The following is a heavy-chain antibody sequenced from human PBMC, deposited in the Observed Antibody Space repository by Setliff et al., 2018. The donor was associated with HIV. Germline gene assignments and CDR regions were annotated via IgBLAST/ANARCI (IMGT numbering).Heavy chain of an antibody. CDR1: GGSFRGYY. J-gene: IGHJ1*01. CDR2: INQSGST. CDR3: SFNYYDSRDSYAP. V-gene: IGHV4-34*01. D-gene: IGHD3-22*01. Sequence: PSETLSRTCAVDGGSFRGYYWSWIRQSPGKGLEWIGEINQSGSTKYNPSLKSRVTISEDAPKNQVSLKLRSVTAADTAQYYCSFNYYDSRDSYAPWGQGTLVTVSS.